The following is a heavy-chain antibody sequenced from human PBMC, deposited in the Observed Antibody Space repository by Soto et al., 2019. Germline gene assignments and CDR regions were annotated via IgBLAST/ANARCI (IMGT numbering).Heavy chain of an antibody. CDR3: ARLDSTMITFDY. CDR2: IIPLFGTA. J-gene: IGHJ4*02. D-gene: IGHD5-18*01. V-gene: IGHV1-69*06. CDR1: GDSFKNYA. Sequence: QVQLVQSGAEVKKPGSSVKISCKTSGDSFKNYAIGWVRQVPGQGLEWTGSIIPLFGTANYARMFEGRVTITAGKSTTTVYMELGSFRSEDTAVYYCARLDSTMITFDYWGQGTLVTVSS.